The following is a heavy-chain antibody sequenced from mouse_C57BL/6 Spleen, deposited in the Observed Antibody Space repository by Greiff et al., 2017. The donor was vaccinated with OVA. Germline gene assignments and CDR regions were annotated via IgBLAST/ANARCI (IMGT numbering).Heavy chain of an antibody. D-gene: IGHD2-4*01. Sequence: EVKLQESGGGLVKPGGSLKLSCAASGFTFSDYGMHWVRQAPEKGLEWVAYISSGSSTIYYADTVKGRFTISRDNAKNTLFLQMTSLRSEDTAMYYCARSGDYDWFAYWGQGTLVTVSA. J-gene: IGHJ3*01. CDR2: ISSGSSTI. CDR3: ARSGDYDWFAY. CDR1: GFTFSDYG. V-gene: IGHV5-17*01.